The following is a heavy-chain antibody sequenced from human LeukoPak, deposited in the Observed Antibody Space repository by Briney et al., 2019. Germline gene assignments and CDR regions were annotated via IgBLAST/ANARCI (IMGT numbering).Heavy chain of an antibody. D-gene: IGHD4-17*01. Sequence: GGSLRLSCAASGFTFSDYDMSWIRQAPGKGLEWVSHITSSGSTIYYADSVKGRFTISRDNAKNSLYLQMNSLRAEDTAVYYCAREYGAPYNWFDPWGQGTLVTVSS. V-gene: IGHV3-11*01. J-gene: IGHJ5*02. CDR1: GFTFSDYD. CDR2: ITSSGSTI. CDR3: AREYGAPYNWFDP.